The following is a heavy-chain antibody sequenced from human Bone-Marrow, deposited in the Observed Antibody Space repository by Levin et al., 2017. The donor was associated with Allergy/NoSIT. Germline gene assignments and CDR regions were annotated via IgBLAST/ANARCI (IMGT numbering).Heavy chain of an antibody. CDR1: GLTFSKYW. D-gene: IGHD5/OR15-5a*01. CDR3: GVGFESRMIDY. V-gene: IGHV3-74*03. J-gene: IGHJ4*02. Sequence: LPGGSLRLSCAGSGLTFSKYWMNWVRQTPGKGPVWVSRINTDGRSISYADSVKGRFTISRDNAKNTLHLEMNSLRPEDTAVYYCGVGFESRMIDYWGQGILVTVSS. CDR2: INTDGRSI.